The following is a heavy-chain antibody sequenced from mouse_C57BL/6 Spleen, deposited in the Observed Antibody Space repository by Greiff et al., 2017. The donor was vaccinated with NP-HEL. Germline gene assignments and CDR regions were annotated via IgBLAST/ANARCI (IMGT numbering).Heavy chain of an antibody. V-gene: IGHV1-15*01. J-gene: IGHJ1*03. CDR3: KRSGGGSSFYWYFDV. Sequence: VQLQQSGAELVRPGASVTLSCKASGYTFTDYEMHWVKQTPVHGLEWIGAIDPETGGTAYNQKFKGKAILTADKSSSTAYMELRSLTSEDSAVYYCKRSGGGSSFYWYFDVWGTGTTVTVSS. D-gene: IGHD1-1*01. CDR2: IDPETGGT. CDR1: GYTFTDYE.